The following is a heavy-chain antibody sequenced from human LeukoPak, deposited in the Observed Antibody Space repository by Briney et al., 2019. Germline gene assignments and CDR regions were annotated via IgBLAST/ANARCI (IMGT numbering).Heavy chain of an antibody. J-gene: IGHJ5*02. D-gene: IGHD2-15*01. Sequence: GGSLRLSCAASGFTFDDYAMHWVRQAPGKGLEWVSGISWNSGSIGYADSVKGRFTISRDNAKNSLYLQMNSLRAEDTALYYCAKDNLKYCSGGSCNWAWGQGTLVTVSS. V-gene: IGHV3-9*01. CDR3: AKDNLKYCSGGSCNWA. CDR2: ISWNSGSI. CDR1: GFTFDDYA.